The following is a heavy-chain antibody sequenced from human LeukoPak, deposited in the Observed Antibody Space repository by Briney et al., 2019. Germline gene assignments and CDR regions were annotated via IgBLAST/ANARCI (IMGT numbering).Heavy chain of an antibody. J-gene: IGHJ3*02. Sequence: GRSLRLSCAASGFTFSSYGMHWVRQAPGKGLEWVAVISYDGSNKYYADSVKGRFTISRDNAKNSLYLQMNSLRAEDTAVYYCARDGRGTPLFDAFDIWGQGTMVTVSS. D-gene: IGHD1-1*01. CDR2: ISYDGSNK. CDR1: GFTFSSYG. V-gene: IGHV3-30*03. CDR3: ARDGRGTPLFDAFDI.